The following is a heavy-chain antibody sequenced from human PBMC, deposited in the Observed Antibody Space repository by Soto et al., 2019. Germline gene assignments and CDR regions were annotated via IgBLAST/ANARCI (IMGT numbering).Heavy chain of an antibody. J-gene: IGHJ6*01. CDR2: INPNSGGT. Sequence: ASAKLSWNASGYTFNGCYMHCVRPAPGQGLEWMGWINPNSGGTNYAQKFQGRVTMTRDTSNSTAYMELSRLRSDDTAVYYCACSGAGHSRPRYYSVTDCLGKRNTVTFSS. CDR3: ACSGAGHSRPRYYSVTDC. D-gene: IGHD6-13*01. CDR1: GYTFNGCY. V-gene: IGHV1-2*02.